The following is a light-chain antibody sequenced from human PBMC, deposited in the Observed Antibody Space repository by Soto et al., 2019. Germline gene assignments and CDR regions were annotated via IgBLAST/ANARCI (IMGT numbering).Light chain of an antibody. J-gene: IGLJ1*01. CDR1: SSDVGGYNY. V-gene: IGLV2-8*01. CDR3: TSSAGGNNV. CDR2: EVN. Sequence: QSALTPPPSASGSPGQSVTISCTGTSSDVGGYNYVSWYQQYPGKVPKLIVYEVNKRPSGVPDRFSGSKSGNTASLTVSGLQPDDEADYYCTSSAGGNNVFGTGTKVTVL.